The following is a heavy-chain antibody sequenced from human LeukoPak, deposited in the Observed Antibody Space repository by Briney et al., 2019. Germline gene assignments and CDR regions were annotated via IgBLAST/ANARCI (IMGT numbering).Heavy chain of an antibody. CDR1: GFTFSSYG. CDR3: AKMSPYQLLSDY. Sequence: GGSLRLSCAASGFTFSSYGMHWVRQAPGKGLEWVAFIRYDGGNKYYADSVKGRFTISRDNSKNTLYLQMNSLRAEDTAVYYCAKMSPYQLLSDYWGQGTLVTVSS. J-gene: IGHJ4*02. CDR2: IRYDGGNK. V-gene: IGHV3-30*02. D-gene: IGHD2-2*01.